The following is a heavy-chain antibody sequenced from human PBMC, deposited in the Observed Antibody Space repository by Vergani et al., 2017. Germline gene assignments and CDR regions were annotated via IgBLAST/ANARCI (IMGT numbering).Heavy chain of an antibody. CDR1: GGSISSGSYY. Sequence: QVQLQESGPGLVKPSQTLSLTCTVSGGSISSGSYYWSWIRQPAGKGLEWIGRIYTSGSTNYNPSLKSRVTISVDTSKNQFSLKLSSVTAADTAVYYCASDRVVPAAMRAYNWFDPWGQGTLVTVSS. V-gene: IGHV4-61*02. CDR2: IYTSGST. CDR3: ASDRVVPAAMRAYNWFDP. D-gene: IGHD2-2*01. J-gene: IGHJ5*02.